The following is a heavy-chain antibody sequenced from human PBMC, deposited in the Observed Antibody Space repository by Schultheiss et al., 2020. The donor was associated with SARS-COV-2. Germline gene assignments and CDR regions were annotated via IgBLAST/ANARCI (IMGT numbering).Heavy chain of an antibody. CDR1: GGSFSGYY. CDR2: IYTSGST. J-gene: IGHJ4*02. D-gene: IGHD6-6*01. Sequence: SETLSLTCAVYGGSFSGYYWSWIRQPAGKGLEWIGRIYTSGSTNYNPSLKSRVTISVDTSKDQFSLKLSSVTAADTAVYYCASGGYSSSSIWGQGTLVTVSS. V-gene: IGHV4-59*10. CDR3: ASGGYSSSSI.